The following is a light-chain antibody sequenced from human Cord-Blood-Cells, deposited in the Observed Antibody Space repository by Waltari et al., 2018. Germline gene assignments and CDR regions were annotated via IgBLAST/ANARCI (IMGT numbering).Light chain of an antibody. CDR3: NSRDSSGNHWV. V-gene: IGLV3-19*01. CDR2: GKN. CDR1: SLRSYY. Sequence: SSELTQDPAVSVALGQTVRITCQGDSLRSYYASWYQQKPGQDPVLVIYGKNNRPSGIPDRFSGSSSGNTASLTITEAQAEDEADYYCNSRDSSGNHWVFGGGTKLTVL. J-gene: IGLJ3*02.